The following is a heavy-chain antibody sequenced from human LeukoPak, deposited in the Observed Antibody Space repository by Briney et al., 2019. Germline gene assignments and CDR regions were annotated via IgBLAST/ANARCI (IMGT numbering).Heavy chain of an antibody. CDR3: TRAYTTSWYGYYMDV. J-gene: IGHJ6*03. CDR1: GFTFGDYA. D-gene: IGHD6-13*01. V-gene: IGHV3-49*04. Sequence: PGGSLRLSCTASGFTFGDYAMSWVRQAPGKGLEWVGFIRSKAYGGTTEYAASVKGRFTISRDDSKSIAYLQMNSLETEETAVYYCTRAYTTSWYGYYMDVWGKGTTVTISS. CDR2: IRSKAYGGTT.